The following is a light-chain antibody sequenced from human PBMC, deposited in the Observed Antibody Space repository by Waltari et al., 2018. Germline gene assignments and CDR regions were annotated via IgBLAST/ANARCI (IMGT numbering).Light chain of an antibody. CDR1: RDISNS. Sequence: DIQMTQSPSSLSAFVGARVTITCRASRDISNSLAWYQQTPGKAPKLLLYGASKLQGGVPSRFSGSGSGTVYTLTISSLWPEDFATYYCQEYFGSGASFGGGTKVEI. V-gene: IGKV1-NL1*01. CDR2: GAS. CDR3: QEYFGSGAS. J-gene: IGKJ4*01.